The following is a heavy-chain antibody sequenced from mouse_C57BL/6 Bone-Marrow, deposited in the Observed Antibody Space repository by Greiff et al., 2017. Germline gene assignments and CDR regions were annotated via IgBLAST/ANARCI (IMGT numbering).Heavy chain of an antibody. CDR2: ISSGGDYI. CDR1: GFTFSSYA. V-gene: IGHV5-9-1*02. CDR3: TRITTVVYYYAMDY. J-gene: IGHJ4*01. D-gene: IGHD1-1*01. Sequence: EVQGVESGEGLVKPGGSLKLSCAASGFTFSSYAMSWVRQTPEQRLEWVAYISSGGDYIYYADTVKGRFTISRDNARNTLYLQMSSLKSEDTAMYYCTRITTVVYYYAMDYWGQGTSVTVSS.